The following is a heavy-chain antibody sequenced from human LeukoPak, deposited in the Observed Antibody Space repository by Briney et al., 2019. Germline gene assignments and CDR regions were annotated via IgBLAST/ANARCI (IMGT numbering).Heavy chain of an antibody. Sequence: SETLSLTCTVSGGSISSGGYYWSWIRQPPGKGLEWIGYIYHSGSTYYNPSLKSRVTISVDRSKNQFSLKLSSVTAADTAVYYCARKGGIGYCSSTNCSNFDYWGQGTLVTVSS. J-gene: IGHJ4*02. D-gene: IGHD2-2*01. CDR2: IYHSGST. CDR3: ARKGGIGYCSSTNCSNFDY. CDR1: GGSISSGGYY. V-gene: IGHV4-30-2*01.